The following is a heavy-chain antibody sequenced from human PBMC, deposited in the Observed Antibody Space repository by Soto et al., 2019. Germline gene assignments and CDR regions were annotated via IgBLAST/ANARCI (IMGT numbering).Heavy chain of an antibody. CDR2: ISYDGSNK. Sequence: QVQLVESGGGVVQPGRSLRLSCAASGFTFSSYGMHWVRQAPGKGLEWVAVISYDGSNKYYADSVKGRFTISRDNSKNTLYLQMYSLRTGDTAVYYCAKHCDYVRDGMDVWGQGTTVTVSS. D-gene: IGHD4-17*01. V-gene: IGHV3-30*18. CDR1: GFTFSSYG. J-gene: IGHJ6*02. CDR3: AKHCDYVRDGMDV.